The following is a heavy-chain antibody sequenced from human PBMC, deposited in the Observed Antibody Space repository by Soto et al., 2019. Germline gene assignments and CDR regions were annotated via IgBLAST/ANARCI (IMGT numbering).Heavy chain of an antibody. V-gene: IGHV1-18*01. J-gene: IGHJ3*02. CDR2: ISAYNGIT. CDR1: GGTFSSYT. D-gene: IGHD1-26*01. CDR3: ARDRGGSYSPDAFDI. Sequence: ASVKVSCKASGGTFSSYTISWVRQAPGQGLEWMGWISAYNGITNYAQKLQGRVTMTTDTSTSTAYMELRSLRSDDTAVYYCARDRGGSYSPDAFDIWGQGTMVTVSS.